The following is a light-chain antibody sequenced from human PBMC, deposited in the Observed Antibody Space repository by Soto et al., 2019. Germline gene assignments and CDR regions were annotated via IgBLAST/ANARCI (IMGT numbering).Light chain of an antibody. CDR1: QSIAPNY. CDR3: QQYGSSGT. CDR2: GAS. J-gene: IGKJ1*01. V-gene: IGKV3-20*01. Sequence: EIVLTQSPVTLSLSPGEKAILSCRASQSIAPNYLAWYQQKPGQAPRLLIYGASSRATGIPDRFSGSGSGTDFTLTISRLEPEDFAVYYCQQYGSSGTFGQGTKVDI.